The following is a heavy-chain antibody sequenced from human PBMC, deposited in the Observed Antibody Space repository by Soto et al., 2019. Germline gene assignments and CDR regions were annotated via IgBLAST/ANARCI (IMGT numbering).Heavy chain of an antibody. CDR3: ARGGYYDSSGYYPDAFDI. J-gene: IGHJ3*02. Sequence: LSLTCAVSGGSISSSNWWSWVRQPPGKGLEWIGEIYHSGSTNYNPSLKSRVTISVDKSKNQFSLKLSSVTAADTAVYYCARGGYYDSSGYYPDAFDIWGQGTMVTVSS. V-gene: IGHV4-4*02. CDR1: GGSISSSNW. CDR2: IYHSGST. D-gene: IGHD3-22*01.